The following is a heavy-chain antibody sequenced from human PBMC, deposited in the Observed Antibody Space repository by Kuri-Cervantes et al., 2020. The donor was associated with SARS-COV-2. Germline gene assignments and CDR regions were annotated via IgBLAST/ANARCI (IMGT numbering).Heavy chain of an antibody. CDR1: GGSISSSSYY. V-gene: IGHV4-39*07. CDR3: ARGSYDFWSGYYYYYGMDV. Sequence: GSLRLSCTVSGGSISSSSYYWSWIRQPPGKGLEWIGEINHSGSTNYNPSLKSRVTISVDTSKNQFSLKLSSVTAADTAVYYCARGSYDFWSGYYYYYGMDVWGQGTTVTVSS. J-gene: IGHJ6*02. D-gene: IGHD3-3*01. CDR2: INHSGST.